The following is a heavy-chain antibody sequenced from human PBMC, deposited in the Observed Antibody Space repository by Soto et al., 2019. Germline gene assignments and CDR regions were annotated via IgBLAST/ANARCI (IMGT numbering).Heavy chain of an antibody. V-gene: IGHV1-69*06. Sequence: ASVKVSCKASGGTFSSYAISWVRQAPGQGLEWMGGIIPIFGTANYAQKFQGRVTITADKSTSTAYMELSSLRSEDTAVYYCARDKTVGYYYGMDVWGQGTTVTVSS. CDR1: GGTFSSYA. J-gene: IGHJ6*02. D-gene: IGHD1-26*01. CDR2: IIPIFGTA. CDR3: ARDKTVGYYYGMDV.